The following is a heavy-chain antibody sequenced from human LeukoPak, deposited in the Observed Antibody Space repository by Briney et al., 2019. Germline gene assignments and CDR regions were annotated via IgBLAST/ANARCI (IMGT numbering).Heavy chain of an antibody. D-gene: IGHD3-22*01. J-gene: IGHJ4*02. CDR3: AKDYYDSSGWLFDY. V-gene: IGHV3-23*01. Sequence: PGGSLRLSCAASGFSFSGHTMSWVRQAPGKGLEWVSSISGGGDSTYYADSVKGRFTISRDNSKSTLYLQMNSLRAEDTAVYYCAKDYYDSSGWLFDYWGQGTLVTVSS. CDR2: ISGGGDST. CDR1: GFSFSGHT.